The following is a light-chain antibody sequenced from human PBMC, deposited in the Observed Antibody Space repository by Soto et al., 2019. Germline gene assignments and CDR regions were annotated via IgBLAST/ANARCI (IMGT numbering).Light chain of an antibody. CDR1: RGISNY. CDR3: LQHNSYPRT. CDR2: DAS. Sequence: DIQMTQSPSAMSASVGDRVTITCRARRGISNYLAWFQQKPGKVPKRLIYDASSLPSGVPSRFSGSGSGTEFTITISSLQPEDFATYYCLQHNSYPRTFGQGTKVEIK. V-gene: IGKV1-17*03. J-gene: IGKJ1*01.